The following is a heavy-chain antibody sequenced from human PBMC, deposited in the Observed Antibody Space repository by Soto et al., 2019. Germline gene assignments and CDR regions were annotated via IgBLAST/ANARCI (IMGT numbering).Heavy chain of an antibody. D-gene: IGHD6-25*01. CDR3: GSVRPSGYVLS. J-gene: IGHJ5*02. CDR1: GGSLSSYY. CDR2: VYFSGNA. Sequence: SETLSLTCTVSGGSLSSYYWTWIRQSPGKGLEWIGYVYFSGNANYNPSLKSRVTISIDTSKNQFSLRLASVTAADTAFYYCGSVRPSGYVLSWGQGTLVTVSS. V-gene: IGHV4-59*01.